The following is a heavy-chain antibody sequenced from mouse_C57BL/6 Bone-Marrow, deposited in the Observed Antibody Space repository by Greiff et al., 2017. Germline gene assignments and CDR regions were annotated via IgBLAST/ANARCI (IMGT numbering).Heavy chain of an antibody. J-gene: IGHJ4*01. CDR1: GFTFSDYG. D-gene: IGHD2-5*01. Sequence: DVKLQESGGGLVQPGGSLKLSCAASGFTFSDYGMAWVRQAPRKGPEWVAFISNLAYSIYYADTVTGRFTISRENAKNTLYLEMSSLRSEDTAMYYCARFYSNFLYAMDYWGQGTSVTVSS. CDR2: ISNLAYSI. CDR3: ARFYSNFLYAMDY. V-gene: IGHV5-15*01.